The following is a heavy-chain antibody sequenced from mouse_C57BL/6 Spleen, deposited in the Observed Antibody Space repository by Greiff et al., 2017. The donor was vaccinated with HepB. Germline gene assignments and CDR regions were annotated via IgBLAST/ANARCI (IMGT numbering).Heavy chain of an antibody. Sequence: QQSHGKSLEWIGVINPYNGGTSYNQKFKGKATLTVDKSSSTAYMELNSLTSEDSAVYYCARRPYYGNPYFDYWGQGTTLTVSS. J-gene: IGHJ2*01. CDR2: INPYNGGT. V-gene: IGHV1-19*01. CDR3: ARRPYYGNPYFDY. D-gene: IGHD2-10*01.